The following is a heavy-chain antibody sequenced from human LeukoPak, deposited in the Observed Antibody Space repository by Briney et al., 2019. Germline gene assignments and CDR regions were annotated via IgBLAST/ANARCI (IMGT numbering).Heavy chain of an antibody. J-gene: IGHJ4*02. CDR3: ARQVPYVYGGSREALDY. CDR2: IYYSGST. Sequence: SETLSLTCTVSGGSISSYYWSWIRQPPGKGLEWIGYIYYSGSTNYNPSLKSRVTISVDTSKNQFSLKLSSVTAADTAVYYCARQVPYVYGGSREALDYWGQGTLVTVSS. V-gene: IGHV4-59*08. D-gene: IGHD5-12*01. CDR1: GGSISSYY.